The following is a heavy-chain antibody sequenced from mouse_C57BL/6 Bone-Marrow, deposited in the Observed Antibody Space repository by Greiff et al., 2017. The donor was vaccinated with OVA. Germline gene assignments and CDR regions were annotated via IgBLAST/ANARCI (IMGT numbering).Heavy chain of an antibody. Sequence: LVESGAELARPGASVKLSCKASGYTFTSYGISWVKQRTGQGLEWIGEIYPRSGNTYYNEKFKGKATLTADKSSSTAYMELRSLTSEDSAVYFCARRRLTPFAYWGQGTLVTVSA. V-gene: IGHV1-81*01. D-gene: IGHD3-2*02. J-gene: IGHJ3*01. CDR2: IYPRSGNT. CDR3: ARRRLTPFAY. CDR1: GYTFTSYG.